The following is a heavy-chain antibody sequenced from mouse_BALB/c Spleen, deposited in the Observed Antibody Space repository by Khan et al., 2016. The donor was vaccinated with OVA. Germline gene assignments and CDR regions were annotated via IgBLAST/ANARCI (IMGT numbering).Heavy chain of an antibody. J-gene: IGHJ4*01. V-gene: IGHV9-2-1*01. D-gene: IGHD4-1*01. CDR1: GYSFTDYS. Sequence: QIQLVQSGPELKKPGETVKISCKASGYSFTDYSMHWVKQAPGKGLKWMGWINTETGEPTYADDFKGRIAFPLDTSVRPAYLQLNNHKNEDTATYFCATSNPFYAMDYWGQGTSVTVSS. CDR2: INTETGEP. CDR3: ATSNPFYAMDY.